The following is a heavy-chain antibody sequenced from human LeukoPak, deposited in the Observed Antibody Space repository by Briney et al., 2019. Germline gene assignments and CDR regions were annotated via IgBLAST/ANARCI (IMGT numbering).Heavy chain of an antibody. CDR3: ARDQGYYGSGSYSWFDP. CDR1: GYTFTSYD. J-gene: IGHJ5*02. Sequence: ASVKVSCKASGYTFTSYDINWVRQAPGQGLEWMGIINPSGGSTSYAQKFQGRVTMTRDMSTSTVYMELSSLRSEDTAVYYCARDQGYYGSGSYSWFDPWGQGTLVTVSS. CDR2: INPSGGST. V-gene: IGHV1-46*01. D-gene: IGHD3-10*01.